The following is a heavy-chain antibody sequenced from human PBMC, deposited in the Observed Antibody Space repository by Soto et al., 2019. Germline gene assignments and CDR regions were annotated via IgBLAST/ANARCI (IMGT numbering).Heavy chain of an antibody. Sequence: SETLSLTCSVSGAALNSGNYYWSWIRQVPGKGLEWIGHIYVTGAVDYNPSLRDRITISQDTSERQFSLNLRLVTAADTAVYYCARLRIATNNYKWFDPWGQGTLVIVSS. D-gene: IGHD2-21*01. CDR3: ARLRIATNNYKWFDP. CDR1: GAALNSGNYY. V-gene: IGHV4-31*03. J-gene: IGHJ5*02. CDR2: IYVTGAV.